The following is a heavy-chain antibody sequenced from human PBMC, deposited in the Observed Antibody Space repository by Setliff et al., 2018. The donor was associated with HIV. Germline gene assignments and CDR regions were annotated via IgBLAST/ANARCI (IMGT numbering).Heavy chain of an antibody. Sequence: GGSLRLSCGASGFTFSDIEMDWVRQAPGKGLEWVSYITSSGDAIYYADSVKGRFTISRDNAKNSLYLQMNSLKTEDTAVYYCTTEDPWLRFGHWGQGTLVTVSS. CDR2: ITSSGDAI. D-gene: IGHD5-12*01. J-gene: IGHJ5*02. CDR1: GFTFSDIE. CDR3: TTEDPWLRFGH. V-gene: IGHV3-48*03.